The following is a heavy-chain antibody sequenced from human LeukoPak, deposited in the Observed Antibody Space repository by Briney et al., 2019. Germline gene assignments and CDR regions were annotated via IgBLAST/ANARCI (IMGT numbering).Heavy chain of an antibody. CDR1: GFTFSSYA. CDR2: ISYDGSNK. CDR3: ARVHIGGSPDY. Sequence: QAGGSLRLSCAASGFTFSSYAMHWVRQAPGKGLEWVAVISYDGSNKYYADSVKGRFTISRDNSKNTLYLQMNSLRAEDTAVYYCARVHIGGSPDYWGQGTLVTVSS. V-gene: IGHV3-30-3*01. J-gene: IGHJ4*02. D-gene: IGHD3-10*01.